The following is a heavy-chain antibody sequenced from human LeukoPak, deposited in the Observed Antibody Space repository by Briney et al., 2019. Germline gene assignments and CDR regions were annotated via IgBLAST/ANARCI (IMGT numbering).Heavy chain of an antibody. J-gene: IGHJ5*02. CDR3: ARDKDLPPPPGIGAGPRLTWFDP. V-gene: IGHV4-38-2*02. CDR2: DYRTGNT. D-gene: IGHD6-13*01. CDR1: GDSISSGFF. Sequence: PSETLSLTCTVSGDSISSGFFWGCIRQPPDKGLEWSGSDYRTGNTYYEASLKSRVTISVDTSRNQFSLELRSVTAAATAIYYCARDKDLPPPPGIGAGPRLTWFDPWGQGTRVTVSS.